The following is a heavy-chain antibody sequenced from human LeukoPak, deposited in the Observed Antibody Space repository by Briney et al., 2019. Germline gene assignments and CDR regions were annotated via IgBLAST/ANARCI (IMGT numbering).Heavy chain of an antibody. CDR3: ARGEYSSSAGDY. Sequence: ASVKVSCKASGYTFTGYYMHWVRQAPGQGLEWMGWINPNSGGTNYAQKFQGRVAMTRDTSISTAYMELSRLRSDDTAVYYCARGEYSSSAGDYWGQGTLVTVSS. CDR2: INPNSGGT. CDR1: GYTFTGYY. J-gene: IGHJ4*02. V-gene: IGHV1-2*02. D-gene: IGHD6-6*01.